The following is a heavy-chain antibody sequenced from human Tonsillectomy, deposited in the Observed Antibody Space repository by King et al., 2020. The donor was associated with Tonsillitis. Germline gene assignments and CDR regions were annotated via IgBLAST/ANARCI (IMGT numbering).Heavy chain of an antibody. CDR2: IDLDGNDK. V-gene: IGHV3-7*03. D-gene: IGHD1-7*01. CDR1: GFTIRMFW. Sequence: VQLVESGGGLARPGGSLRLSCEASGFTIRMFWMSWVRQAPGKGLEWVANIDLDGNDKYYVDSVEGRFAVSRDIARNSLFLEMNSLRAEDTAIYFCARLNYNDYLDIWGQGTLVTVSS. J-gene: IGHJ4*02. CDR3: ARLNYNDYLDI.